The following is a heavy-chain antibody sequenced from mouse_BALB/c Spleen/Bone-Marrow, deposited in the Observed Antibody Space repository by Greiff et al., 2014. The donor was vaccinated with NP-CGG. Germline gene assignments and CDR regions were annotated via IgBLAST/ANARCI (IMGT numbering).Heavy chain of an antibody. CDR1: GFTFRDYY. J-gene: IGHJ4*01. CDR2: ISNGGGST. Sequence: EVKLMESGGGLVQPGGSLELSCATSGFTFRDYYMYWVRQTPEKRLEWVAYISNGGGSTYYPDTVKGRFTVSRDNAKNTLYLQMSRLKSEDTAMYYCARQGTLDYWGQGTSVTVSS. CDR3: ARQGTLDY. V-gene: IGHV5-12*02.